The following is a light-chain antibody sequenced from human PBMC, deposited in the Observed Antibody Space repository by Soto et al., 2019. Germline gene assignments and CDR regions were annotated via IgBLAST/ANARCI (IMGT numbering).Light chain of an antibody. CDR1: QSISSNY. V-gene: IGKV3D-20*02. CDR3: QQRSNWPGT. Sequence: EIVLTQSPGTLSLSPGERVTLSCRASQSISSNYLAWYQQKPGQAPRLLIYGASSRATGIPDRFSGSGSGTDFTLTISSLEPEDFAVYYCQQRSNWPGTFGQGTKVDNK. CDR2: GAS. J-gene: IGKJ1*01.